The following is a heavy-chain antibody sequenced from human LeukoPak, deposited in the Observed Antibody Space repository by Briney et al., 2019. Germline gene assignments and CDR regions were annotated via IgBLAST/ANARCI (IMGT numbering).Heavy chain of an antibody. CDR1: GYTFTSYD. CDR2: MNPKSGNT. J-gene: IGHJ6*02. CDR3: ARGRSGDSSSWYYYYYGMDV. Sequence: ASVKVSCKASGYTFTSYDINWVRQATGQGLEWMGWMNPKSGNTGYAQKFQGRVTMTRNTSISTAYMELSSLRSEDTAVYYCARGRSGDSSSWYYYYYGMDVWGQGTTVTVSS. V-gene: IGHV1-8*01. D-gene: IGHD6-13*01.